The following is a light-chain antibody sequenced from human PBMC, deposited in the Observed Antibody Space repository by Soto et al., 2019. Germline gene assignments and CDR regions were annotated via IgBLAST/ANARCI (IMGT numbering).Light chain of an antibody. Sequence: DVQMTQSPSSLSASVGDRVTITCRASQSVTTYLNWYQEKPGKAPKLLIYSASNVQSGVPSRFSGSGSGTDFTLTISSLEPEDFATYYCQQSYLSPLTFGGGTKVDIK. CDR2: SAS. CDR1: QSVTTY. V-gene: IGKV1-39*01. J-gene: IGKJ4*01. CDR3: QQSYLSPLT.